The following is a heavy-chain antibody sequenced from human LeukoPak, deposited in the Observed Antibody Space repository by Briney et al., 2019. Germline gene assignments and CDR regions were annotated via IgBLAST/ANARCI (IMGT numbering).Heavy chain of an antibody. CDR2: IRYDGSNK. J-gene: IGHJ4*02. Sequence: GGSLRLSCAASGFTFSSYGMHWVRQAPGKGPEWVAFIRYDGSNKYYADSVKGRFTISRDNSKNTLYLQMNSLRAEDTAAYYCAKIGIMATITFDYWGQGTLVTVSS. V-gene: IGHV3-30*02. CDR1: GFTFSSYG. CDR3: AKIGIMATITFDY. D-gene: IGHD5-24*01.